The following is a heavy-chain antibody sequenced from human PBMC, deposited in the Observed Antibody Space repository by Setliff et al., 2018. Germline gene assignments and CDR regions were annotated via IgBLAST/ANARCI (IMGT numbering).Heavy chain of an antibody. CDR3: ARHRRPDYGDFISWYFDL. V-gene: IGHV4-38-2*01. Sequence: PSETLSLTCDVSNFSISSGYYWGWVRQPPGKGLEWIATIYYGGGTYYNPSLKSRVTISLDMSKNQFSLRLNSLTAADTAVYFCARHRRPDYGDFISWYFDLWGRGILVTVSS. J-gene: IGHJ2*01. CDR1: NFSISSGYY. D-gene: IGHD4-17*01. CDR2: IYYGGGT.